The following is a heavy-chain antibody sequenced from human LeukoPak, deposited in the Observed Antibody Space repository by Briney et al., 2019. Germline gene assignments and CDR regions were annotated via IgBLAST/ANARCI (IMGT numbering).Heavy chain of an antibody. CDR1: GFTFSSYE. J-gene: IGHJ3*02. Sequence: GGSLRLSCAASGFTFSSYEMNWVRQAPGKGLEWVSYTSSSGSTIYYADSVKGRFTISRDNAKSSLYLQMNSLRAEDTAVYYCARGQRSIVVVPGLDAFDIWGQGTMVTVSS. CDR2: TSSSGSTI. D-gene: IGHD2-2*01. CDR3: ARGQRSIVVVPGLDAFDI. V-gene: IGHV3-48*03.